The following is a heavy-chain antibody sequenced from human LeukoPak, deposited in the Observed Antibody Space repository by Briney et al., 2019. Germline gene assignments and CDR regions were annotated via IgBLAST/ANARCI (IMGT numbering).Heavy chain of an antibody. CDR2: ISSSSSYI. V-gene: IGHV3-21*01. Sequence: GGSLRLSCAASGFTFSSYEMNWVRQAPGKGLEWVSSISSSSSYIYYADSVKGRFTISRDNAKNSLYLQMNSLRAEDTAVYYCARAKEVGATNFDYWGQGTLVTVSS. CDR3: ARAKEVGATNFDY. D-gene: IGHD1-26*01. J-gene: IGHJ4*02. CDR1: GFTFSSYE.